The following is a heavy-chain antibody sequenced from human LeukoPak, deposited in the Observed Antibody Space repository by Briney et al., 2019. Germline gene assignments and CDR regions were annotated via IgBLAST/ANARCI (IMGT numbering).Heavy chain of an antibody. Sequence: SETLSLTCTVTGYSISSGYYWGWIRQPPGKGLEWIGSIYYSGSTYYNPSLKSRVTISVDTSKNQFSLKLSSVTAADTAVYYCASYFPGDYVWGSYRYSFDYWGQGTPVTVSS. CDR1: GYSISSGYY. CDR2: IYYSGST. J-gene: IGHJ4*02. CDR3: ASYFPGDYVWGSYRYSFDY. V-gene: IGHV4-38-2*02. D-gene: IGHD3-16*02.